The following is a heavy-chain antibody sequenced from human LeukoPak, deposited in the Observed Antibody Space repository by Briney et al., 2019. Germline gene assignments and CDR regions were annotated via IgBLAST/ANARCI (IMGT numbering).Heavy chain of an antibody. J-gene: IGHJ4*02. V-gene: IGHV4-4*02. Sequence: PSETLSLTCAVSGGSTTSSNWWNWLRQPPGKGLEWIGEIYHSGSTNYNPSLKSRVTISVDKSKNHFSLELSSVTAADTAVYYCARAGQGYCTSASCYLSLDYWGQGTLVTVSS. CDR2: IYHSGST. CDR1: GGSTTSSNW. CDR3: ARAGQGYCTSASCYLSLDY. D-gene: IGHD2-2*01.